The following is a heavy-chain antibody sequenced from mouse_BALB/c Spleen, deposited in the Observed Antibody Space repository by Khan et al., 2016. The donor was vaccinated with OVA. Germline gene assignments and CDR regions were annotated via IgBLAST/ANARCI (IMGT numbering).Heavy chain of an antibody. Sequence: DVMLVESGGGLVQPGGSLKLSCAASGFTFSSYGMSWVRQTPDKRLELVATINSNGGSTYYPDSVKGRFTISRDNAKNNLYLHMSSLKSEDTAMYSCARDHGYDGGRFAYWGQGTLVTVSA. J-gene: IGHJ3*01. D-gene: IGHD2-2*01. V-gene: IGHV5-6-3*01. CDR3: ARDHGYDGGRFAY. CDR1: GFTFSSYG. CDR2: INSNGGST.